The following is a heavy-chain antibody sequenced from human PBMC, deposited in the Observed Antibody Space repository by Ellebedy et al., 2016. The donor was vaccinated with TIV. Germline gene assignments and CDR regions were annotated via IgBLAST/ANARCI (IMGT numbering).Heavy chain of an antibody. CDR1: GFIFSDYG. J-gene: IGHJ6*02. CDR2: SYNGSQK. D-gene: IGHD3-10*01. CDR3: AKDLAVRANYYGLAV. Sequence: GESLKISCAASGFIFSDYGMHWVRQAPGKGLEWVAVSYNGSQKYYAESVKGRFSISRDNSANSLYLHMSSLRLEDTAVYYCAKDLAVRANYYGLAVWGQGTTVTVSS. V-gene: IGHV3-30*18.